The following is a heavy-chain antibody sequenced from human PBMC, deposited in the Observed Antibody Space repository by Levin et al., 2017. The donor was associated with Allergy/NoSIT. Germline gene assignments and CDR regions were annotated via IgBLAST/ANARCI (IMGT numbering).Heavy chain of an antibody. CDR3: ARDLAAYDFWSGCNDY. CDR1: GFTFSSYA. D-gene: IGHD3-3*01. CDR2: ISYDGSNK. Sequence: SCAASGFTFSSYAMHWVRQAPGKGLEWVAVISYDGSNKYYADSVKGRFTISRDNSKNTLYLQMNSLRAEDTAVYYCARDLAAYDFWSGCNDYWGQGTLVTVSS. J-gene: IGHJ4*02. V-gene: IGHV3-30*04.